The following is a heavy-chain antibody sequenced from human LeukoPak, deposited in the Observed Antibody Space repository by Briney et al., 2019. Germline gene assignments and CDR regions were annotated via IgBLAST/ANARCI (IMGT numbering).Heavy chain of an antibody. V-gene: IGHV3-30*02. J-gene: IGHJ6*03. CDR3: AKDFTSRYCSSTSCYTESKYYYYMDV. CDR2: IRYDGSSK. Sequence: PGGSLRLSCAASGFTFSSYGMHWVRQAPGKGLEWVAFIRYDGSSKYYADSVKGRFTISRDNSKNTLYLQMNSLRAEDTAVYYCAKDFTSRYCSSTSCYTESKYYYYMDVWGKGTTVTVSS. D-gene: IGHD2-2*02. CDR1: GFTFSSYG.